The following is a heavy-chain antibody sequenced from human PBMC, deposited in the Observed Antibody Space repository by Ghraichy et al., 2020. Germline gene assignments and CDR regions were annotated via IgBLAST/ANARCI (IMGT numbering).Heavy chain of an antibody. CDR1: GYTLTELS. CDR3: ATVGAYRDYYYMDV. Sequence: ASVKVSCKVSGYTLTELSMHWVRQAPGKGLEWMGGFDPEDGETIYAQKFQGRVTMTEDTSTDTAYMELSSLRSEDTAVYYCATVGAYRDYYYMDVWGKGTTVTVSS. J-gene: IGHJ6*03. D-gene: IGHD2-21*01. CDR2: FDPEDGET. V-gene: IGHV1-24*01.